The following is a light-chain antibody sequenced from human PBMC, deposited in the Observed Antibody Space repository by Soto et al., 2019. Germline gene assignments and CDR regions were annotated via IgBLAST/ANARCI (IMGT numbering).Light chain of an antibody. CDR3: KQYDSFSVT. CDR2: DVS. J-gene: IGKJ1*01. CDR1: QSISSW. Sequence: DIQMTQSPSTLSASVGDRATSTGXASQSISSWLAWYQQKPGKAHKLXIYDVSALKRGVPPRFSGSGSGTEFTLTIRSLQPEDFATYYCKQYDSFSVTFGQGTKVDI. V-gene: IGKV1-5*01.